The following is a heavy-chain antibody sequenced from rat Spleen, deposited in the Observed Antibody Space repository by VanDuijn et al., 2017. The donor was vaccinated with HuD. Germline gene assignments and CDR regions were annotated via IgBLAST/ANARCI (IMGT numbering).Heavy chain of an antibody. Sequence: EVQLQESGPGLVKPSQSLSLTCSVTGYSITSNYWGWIRKFPGDKMEWMGYISYSGGTSYSPSLKSRISITRDTSKNQFFLQLNSVTTEDTATYYCARDLWEPLDYFDYWGQGTLVTVSS. CDR1: GYSITSNY. CDR2: ISYSGGT. V-gene: IGHV3-1*01. D-gene: IGHD5-1*01. CDR3: ARDLWEPLDYFDY. J-gene: IGHJ3*01.